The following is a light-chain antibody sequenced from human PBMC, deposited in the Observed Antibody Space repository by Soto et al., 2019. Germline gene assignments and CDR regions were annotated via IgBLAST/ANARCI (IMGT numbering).Light chain of an antibody. V-gene: IGLV2-8*01. CDR1: SSDVGGHNF. CDR2: EVT. J-gene: IGLJ2*01. CDR3: SAYAGNYIPVL. Sequence: QSVLTQPPSASGSPGQSVTISCTGTSSDVGGHNFVSWYQQHPGKAPKFLIYEVTKRPSGVPDRFSGSKSGITASLTVSGLQADDESYYYCSAYAGNYIPVLFGGGTQLTVL.